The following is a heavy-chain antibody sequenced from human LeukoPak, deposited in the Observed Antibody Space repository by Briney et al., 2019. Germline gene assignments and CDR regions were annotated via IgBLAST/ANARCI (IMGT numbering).Heavy chain of an antibody. CDR1: GFPFRDYS. Sequence: GGSLRLSCPASGFPFRDYSMSWARQAPGKGLEWVSSISSSSDYIYYADSVKGRFTLSRDNARNSLYLQMNSLRAEDTAVYYCARSRSVSNYKGMDVWGQGTTVTVSS. CDR3: ARSRSVSNYKGMDV. V-gene: IGHV3-21*01. CDR2: ISSSSDYI. D-gene: IGHD5/OR15-5a*01. J-gene: IGHJ6*02.